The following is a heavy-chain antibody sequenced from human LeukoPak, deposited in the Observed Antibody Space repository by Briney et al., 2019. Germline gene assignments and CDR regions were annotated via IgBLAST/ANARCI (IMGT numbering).Heavy chain of an antibody. J-gene: IGHJ5*02. V-gene: IGHV4-59*08. D-gene: IGHD6-19*01. CDR3: ARARIAVTGTGINLDWFDP. CDR1: GGSISNYY. Sequence: SETLSLTCTVSGGSISNYYWNWIRQPPGKGLEWIGYIYYSGSTAYNPSLKSRLTISLDTSKNQFSLKLSSVTAADTAVYYCARARIAVTGTGINLDWFDPWGQGTLVTVSS. CDR2: IYYSGST.